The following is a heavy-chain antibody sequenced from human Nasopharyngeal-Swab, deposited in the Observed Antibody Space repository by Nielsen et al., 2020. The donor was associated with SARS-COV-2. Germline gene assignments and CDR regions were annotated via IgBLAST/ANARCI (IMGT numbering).Heavy chain of an antibody. CDR3: ARDKVGATTFGWFDP. CDR1: GFTFSSYS. J-gene: IGHJ5*02. CDR2: ISGSSSYK. Sequence: GGSLRLSCAASGFTFSSYSMNWVRQAPGKGLEWVSSISGSSSYKYYADSVKGRFSISRDNAKNSLYLQMNSLRAEDTAVYYCARDKVGATTFGWFDPWGQGTLVTVSS. V-gene: IGHV3-21*01. D-gene: IGHD1-26*01.